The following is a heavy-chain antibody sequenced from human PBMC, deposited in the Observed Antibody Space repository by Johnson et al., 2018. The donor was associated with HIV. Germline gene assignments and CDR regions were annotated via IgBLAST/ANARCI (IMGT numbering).Heavy chain of an antibody. J-gene: IGHJ3*01. CDR3: ASWGVGSSWNHDAFDL. D-gene: IGHD6-13*01. CDR2: ISYDGSNK. CDR1: GFIFSSYA. Sequence: QVQLVESGGGLVKREGSLRLSCAPSGFIFSSYAMHWVRQAPGKGLEWVAVISYDGSNKYYADSVKGRFTISRDNSKNTLYLQMNSLRAEDTAVYYCASWGVGSSWNHDAFDLWGQGTLVTVSS. V-gene: IGHV3-30-3*01.